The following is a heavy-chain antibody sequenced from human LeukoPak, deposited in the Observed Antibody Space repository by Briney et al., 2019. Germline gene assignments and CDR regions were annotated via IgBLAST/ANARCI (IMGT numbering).Heavy chain of an antibody. Sequence: GGSLRLSCAASGFTFSSYSMNWVRQAPGKGLEWVSYISSSSSTIYYADSVKGRFTISRDNAKNTLYLQMNSLRAEDTAVYYCAKSVVGATGDYFDYWGQGTLVTVSS. CDR3: AKSVVGATGDYFDY. CDR1: GFTFSSYS. J-gene: IGHJ4*02. V-gene: IGHV3-48*01. CDR2: ISSSSSTI. D-gene: IGHD1-26*01.